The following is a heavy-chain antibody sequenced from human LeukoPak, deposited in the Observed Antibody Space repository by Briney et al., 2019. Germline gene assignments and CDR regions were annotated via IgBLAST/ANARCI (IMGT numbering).Heavy chain of an antibody. Sequence: GGSLRLSCAASGFTFSSYAMHWVRQAPGKGLEWVSVISGSGGTTYYADSVKGRFTTSRGNSKNTLYLQMNSLRAEDTAIYYCAKSMTLQWRGFFDLWGRGTHVTVSS. CDR1: GFTFSSYA. D-gene: IGHD6-19*01. J-gene: IGHJ2*01. V-gene: IGHV3-23*01. CDR2: ISGSGGTT. CDR3: AKSMTLQWRGFFDL.